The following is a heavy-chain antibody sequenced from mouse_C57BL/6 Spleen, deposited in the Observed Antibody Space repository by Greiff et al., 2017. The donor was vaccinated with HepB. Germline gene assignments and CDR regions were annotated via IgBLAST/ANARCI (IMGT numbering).Heavy chain of an antibody. CDR3: ARSYYYGSSSYFDY. CDR2: ISSGSSTI. D-gene: IGHD1-1*01. Sequence: EVQLQQSGGGLVKPGGSLKLSCAASGFTFSDYGMHWVRQAPEKGLEWVAYISSGSSTIYYADTVKGRFTISRDNAKNTLFLQMTSLRSEDTAMYYCARSYYYGSSSYFDYWGQGTTLTVSS. J-gene: IGHJ2*01. CDR1: GFTFSDYG. V-gene: IGHV5-17*01.